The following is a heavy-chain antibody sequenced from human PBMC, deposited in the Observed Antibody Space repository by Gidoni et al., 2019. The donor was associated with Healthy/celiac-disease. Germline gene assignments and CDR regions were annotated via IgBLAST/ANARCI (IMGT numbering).Heavy chain of an antibody. CDR2: ISNDGSNK. CDR3: AKDRRKTAAVAGTGLDY. J-gene: IGHJ4*02. V-gene: IGHV3-30*18. CDR1: GFTFSSYG. D-gene: IGHD6-19*01. Sequence: QVQLVESGGGVVQPGRSLRLSCAASGFTFSSYGMHWVRQAPGKGLEWLAVISNDGSNKYYADSVKGRFTISRDNSKNTLYLQMNSLRAEDTAVYYCAKDRRKTAAVAGTGLDYWGQGTLVTVSS.